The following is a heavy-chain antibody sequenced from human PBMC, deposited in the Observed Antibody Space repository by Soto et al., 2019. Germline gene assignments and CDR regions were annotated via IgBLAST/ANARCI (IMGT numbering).Heavy chain of an antibody. Sequence: PSETLSITCAVTSGTVYICNSWTWVRQPPGKGLEWIGEINQSGSPNYKPSLRSRVTISVDKSKSQFFLKLSSVTAADTVIYYCAGLGMVAAHREFDPWGQGTLVTVSS. CDR2: INQSGSP. CDR3: AGLGMVAAHREFDP. J-gene: IGHJ5*02. CDR1: SGTVYICNS. V-gene: IGHV4-4*02. D-gene: IGHD2-15*01.